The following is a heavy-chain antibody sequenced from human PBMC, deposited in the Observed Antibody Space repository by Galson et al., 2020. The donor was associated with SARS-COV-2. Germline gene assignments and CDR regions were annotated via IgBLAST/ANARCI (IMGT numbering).Heavy chain of an antibody. D-gene: IGHD5-12*01. CDR1: GGSISSGYYY. V-gene: IGHV4-61*02. CDR2: IYSSGIT. J-gene: IGHJ4*02. Sequence: SEPLSLTCTVSGGSISSGYYYWSWIRQPAGKGLEWIGRIYSSGITNYNPSLKSRVTISVDTSNNQFSLNLSSVTAADTAIYYCARTNSGYEGFYSLFDSWGQGTLVTVSS. CDR3: ARTNSGYEGFYSLFDS.